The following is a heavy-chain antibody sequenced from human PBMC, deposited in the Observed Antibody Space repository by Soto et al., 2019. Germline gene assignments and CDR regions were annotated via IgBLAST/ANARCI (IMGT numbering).Heavy chain of an antibody. CDR3: ARGNDLHYYYYGLDV. CDR1: GYTFTTYY. Sequence: QVQLVQSGAEVREPGASVKISCKASGYTFTTYYIHWVRQAPGQGLEWMGIINPSSGSAGYAQKAEAMVTMXXDXPXXTVYMELSSLSSDDTAVYYCARGNDLHYYYYGLDVWGQGTTVTVSS. D-gene: IGHD1-1*01. J-gene: IGHJ6*02. CDR2: INPSSGSA. V-gene: IGHV1-46*03.